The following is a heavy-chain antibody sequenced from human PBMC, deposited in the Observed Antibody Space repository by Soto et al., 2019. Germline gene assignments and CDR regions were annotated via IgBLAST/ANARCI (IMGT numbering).Heavy chain of an antibody. Sequence: PGGSLRLSCAASGFTFSTYAMSWVRQAPGKGLEWASSIVGSGTGTYYADSVKGRFTISRDNSKNTLYLHMNSLRVEDTAVYYCARESEDLTSNFDYWGQGTLVTV. CDR1: GFTFSTYA. J-gene: IGHJ4*02. V-gene: IGHV3-23*01. CDR2: IVGSGTGT. CDR3: ARESEDLTSNFDY.